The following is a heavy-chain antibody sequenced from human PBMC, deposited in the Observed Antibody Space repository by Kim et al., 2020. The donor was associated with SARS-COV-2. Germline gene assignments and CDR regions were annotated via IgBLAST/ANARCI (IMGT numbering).Heavy chain of an antibody. V-gene: IGHV3-21*01. CDR2: ISSSSSYI. CDR1: GFTFSSYS. Sequence: GGSLRLSCAASGFTFSSYSMNWVRQAPGKGLEWVSSISSSSSYIYYADSVKGRFTISRDNAKNSLYLQMNSLRAEDTAVYYCARDTRAATAGYYYYGMDVWGQGTTVTVSS. D-gene: IGHD2-15*01. J-gene: IGHJ6*02. CDR3: ARDTRAATAGYYYYGMDV.